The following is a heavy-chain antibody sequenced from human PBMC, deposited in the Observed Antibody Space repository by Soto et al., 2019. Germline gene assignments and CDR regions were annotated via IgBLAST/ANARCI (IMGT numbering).Heavy chain of an antibody. CDR1: GYTFTSYY. V-gene: IGHV1-46*01. CDR3: ARDQTEYYYDSSGYPPLAVDY. CDR2: INPSGGST. J-gene: IGHJ4*02. D-gene: IGHD3-22*01. Sequence: ASVKVSCKASGYTFTSYYMHWVRQAPGQGLEWKGKINPSGGSTSYAQKFKGRVTMTRDTSTSTVYKELSSLRSEDTAVYYCARDQTEYYYDSSGYPPLAVDYWGQGTLVTVSS.